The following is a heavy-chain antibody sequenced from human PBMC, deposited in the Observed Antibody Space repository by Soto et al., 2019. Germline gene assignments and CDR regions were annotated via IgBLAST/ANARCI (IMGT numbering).Heavy chain of an antibody. Sequence: QVQLQQWGAGLLKPSETLSLTCAVYGGSFSGYYWSWIRQPPGKGLEWIGEINHSGSTNYNPSLKCRVTISVDTSKHQFSLKLSSVTAADTAVYYCARGFGNYGNFDYWGQGTLVTVSS. D-gene: IGHD4-17*01. CDR2: INHSGST. CDR1: GGSFSGYY. J-gene: IGHJ4*02. CDR3: ARGFGNYGNFDY. V-gene: IGHV4-34*01.